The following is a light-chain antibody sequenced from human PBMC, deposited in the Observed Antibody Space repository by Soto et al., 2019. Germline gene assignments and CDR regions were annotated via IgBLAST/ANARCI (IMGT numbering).Light chain of an antibody. CDR1: RSGIGAAYH. J-gene: IGLJ2*01. V-gene: IGLV1-40*01. CDR2: GNS. CDR3: QSYDSSLSVV. Sequence: QSVLTQPPSGSGTPGQRVTSSCTGIRSGIGAAYHVHWYQQLPGTAPKLLIYGNSNRPSGVPDRFSASKSGTSASLAITGLQAEDEADYYCQSYDSSLSVVFGGGTKLTVL.